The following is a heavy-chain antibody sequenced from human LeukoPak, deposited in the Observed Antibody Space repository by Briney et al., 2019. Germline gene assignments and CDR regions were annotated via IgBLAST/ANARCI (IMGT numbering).Heavy chain of an antibody. D-gene: IGHD3-22*01. Sequence: SVTVSCKASGGTFSSYAISWVRQAPGQGLEWMGRIIPIFGTANYAQKFQGRVTITTDESTSTAYMELSSLRSEDTAVYYCARAARVRYYDSSGYYSFDYWGQGTLVTVSS. CDR2: IIPIFGTA. J-gene: IGHJ4*02. V-gene: IGHV1-69*05. CDR3: ARAARVRYYDSSGYYSFDY. CDR1: GGTFSSYA.